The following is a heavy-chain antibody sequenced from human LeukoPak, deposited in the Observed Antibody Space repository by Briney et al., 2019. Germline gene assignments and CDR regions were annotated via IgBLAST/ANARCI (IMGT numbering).Heavy chain of an antibody. CDR3: ARRTVTTKYYYYYYYMDV. J-gene: IGHJ6*03. CDR2: INHSGST. D-gene: IGHD4-17*01. Sequence: PSETLSLTCAVYGGSFSGYYWSWIRQPPGKGLEWIGEINHSGSTNYNPSLKSRVTISVDTSKNQFSLKLSSVTAADTAVFYCARRTVTTKYYYYYYYMDVWGKGTTVTVSS. V-gene: IGHV4-34*01. CDR1: GGSFSGYY.